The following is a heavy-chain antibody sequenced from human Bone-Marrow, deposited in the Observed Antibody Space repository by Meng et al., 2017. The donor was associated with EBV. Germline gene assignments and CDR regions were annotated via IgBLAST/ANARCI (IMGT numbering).Heavy chain of an antibody. J-gene: IGHJ4*02. CDR2: IYWDDDK. CDR1: GFSLSMRGVG. Sequence: QITLSEFGPTLVKPTQTLTLTCTFSGFSLSMRGVGVGWIRQPPGKALEWLAVIYWDDDKRYSPSLKSRLTIAKDTSKNQVVLTMTNMDPVDAATYYCAHLIAARPFDYWGRGSLVTVSS. D-gene: IGHD6-6*01. CDR3: AHLIAARPFDY. V-gene: IGHV2-5*02.